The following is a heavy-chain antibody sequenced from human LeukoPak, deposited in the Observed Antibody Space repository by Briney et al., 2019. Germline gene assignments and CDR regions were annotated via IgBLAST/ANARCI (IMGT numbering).Heavy chain of an antibody. J-gene: IGHJ4*02. Sequence: GGSLRLSCAASGFTFDDYAMHWVRQAPGKGLEWVSGISWNSGSIGYVDSVKGRFTISRDNAKNSLYLQMNNLRVEDTAVYYCARDKDFTIDYWGQGTLVTVSS. CDR3: ARDKDFTIDY. V-gene: IGHV3-9*01. CDR1: GFTFDDYA. CDR2: ISWNSGSI. D-gene: IGHD3-10*01.